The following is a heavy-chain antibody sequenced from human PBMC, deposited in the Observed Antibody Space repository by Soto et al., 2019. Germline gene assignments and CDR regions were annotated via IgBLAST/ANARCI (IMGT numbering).Heavy chain of an antibody. J-gene: IGHJ4*02. D-gene: IGHD5-12*01. Sequence: AESLKISCKGSGYTFTDYSIDWVRQLPGKGLEWMGIIYPGDSDTRYSPSFQAHVTITVDKSTSTAYLQWNSLRAEDTAAYYCARDSPKWLRVVRAPFDYWGQGTRVTVSS. CDR1: GYTFTDYS. CDR2: IYPGDSDT. V-gene: IGHV5-51*01. CDR3: ARDSPKWLRVVRAPFDY.